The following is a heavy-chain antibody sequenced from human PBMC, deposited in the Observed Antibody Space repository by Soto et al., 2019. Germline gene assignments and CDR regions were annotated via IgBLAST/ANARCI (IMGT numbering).Heavy chain of an antibody. Sequence: QVQLVQSGAEVKKSGASVKVSCKPSGYSFSDYFIQWVRQAPGQGLEWVAWINPKTAATNYAKKFQGSVSLTWDTSTTRADMELTRLRPDDTAVYYCGRIKGGLNYYSAMDAWGQGTTVIVSS. D-gene: IGHD3-10*01. V-gene: IGHV1-2*02. CDR3: GRIKGGLNYYSAMDA. CDR1: GYSFSDYF. J-gene: IGHJ6*02. CDR2: INPKTAAT.